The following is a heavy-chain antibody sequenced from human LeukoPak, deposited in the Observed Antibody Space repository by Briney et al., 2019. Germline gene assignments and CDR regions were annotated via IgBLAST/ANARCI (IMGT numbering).Heavy chain of an antibody. CDR1: GGSISSSSDY. D-gene: IGHD6-13*01. J-gene: IGHJ6*02. V-gene: IGHV4-39*01. CDR3: ARLAGIAAADDYYYYGMDV. Sequence: PAETLSLTCTLSGGSISSSSDYCRWIRQPPGKGLEWIGRMYYSERTYYNPSLQRRVTIHVDTSKNQFSLKLTSVNAADTAVYYCARLAGIAAADDYYYYGMDVWGQGTTVTVSS. CDR2: MYYSERT.